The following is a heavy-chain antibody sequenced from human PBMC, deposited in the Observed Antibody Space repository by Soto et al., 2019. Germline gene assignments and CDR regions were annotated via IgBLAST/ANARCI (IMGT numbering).Heavy chain of an antibody. D-gene: IGHD2-21*01. V-gene: IGHV4-4*02. CDR1: GGSVSSNNW. CDR3: GCGGGGGDY. J-gene: IGHJ4*02. Sequence: QVQLQESGPGLVKPSGTLSLTCAVSGGSVSSNNWWSWVRQPPGKGLEWIGEIYHSGSTNYNPSRKRRVTLAVDKSKNQFPRKRRSGTAADPAVYFCGCGGGGGDYWSQGTLVTVSS. CDR2: IYHSGST.